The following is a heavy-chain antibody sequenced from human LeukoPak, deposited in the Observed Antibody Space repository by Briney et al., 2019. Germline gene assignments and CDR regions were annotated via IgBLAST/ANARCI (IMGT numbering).Heavy chain of an antibody. V-gene: IGHV1-8*01. CDR2: MNPNSGNT. J-gene: IGHJ6*02. CDR1: GYTFTSYD. D-gene: IGHD3-9*01. CDR3: ARGREDFDWLLWPSYYYYYGMDV. Sequence: ASVKVSCKASGYTFTSYDINWVRQATGQGLEWMGWMNPNSGNTGYAQKFQGRVTMTRNTSISIAYMELSSLRSEDTAVYYCARGREDFDWLLWPSYYYYYGMDVWGQGTTVTVSS.